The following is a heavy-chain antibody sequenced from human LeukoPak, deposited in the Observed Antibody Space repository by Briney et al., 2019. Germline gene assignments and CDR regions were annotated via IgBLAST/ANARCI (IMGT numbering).Heavy chain of an antibody. Sequence: GGSLRLSCAASGFTFSSYEMNWVRQAPGKGLEWVSAISGSGGSTYYADSVKGRFTISRDNSKNTLYLQMNSLRAEDTAVYHCAKDLARITMIVVVTPRGGFDYWGQGTLVTVSS. D-gene: IGHD3-22*01. V-gene: IGHV3-23*01. CDR2: ISGSGGST. CDR1: GFTFSSYE. CDR3: AKDLARITMIVVVTPRGGFDY. J-gene: IGHJ4*02.